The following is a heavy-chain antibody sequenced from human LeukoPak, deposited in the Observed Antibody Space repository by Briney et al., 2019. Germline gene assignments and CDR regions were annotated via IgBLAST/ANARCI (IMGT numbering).Heavy chain of an antibody. V-gene: IGHV3-23*01. CDR2: ISGSGGST. D-gene: IGHD2-2*02. CDR3: AKGYCSSTTCYTGYYFYMDV. J-gene: IGHJ6*03. Sequence: GGSLRLSCAASGFTFSSYAMSWVRQAPGKGLEWVSAISGSGGSTYYADSVKGRFTISRDNSKNTLYLHMNSLGAEDTAVYYCAKGYCSSTTCYTGYYFYMDVWGKGTTVTVS. CDR1: GFTFSSYA.